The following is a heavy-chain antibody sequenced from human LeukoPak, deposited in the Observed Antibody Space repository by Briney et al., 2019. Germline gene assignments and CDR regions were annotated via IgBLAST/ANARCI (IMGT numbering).Heavy chain of an antibody. CDR2: IYTSGST. CDR1: GGSISSYY. CDR3: ARSPSFWSGYSNRLYFDY. Sequence: SETLSLTCTVSGGSISSYYWSWIRQPAGKGLEWIGRIYTSGSTNYNPSLKSRVTISVDTSKNQFSLKLSSVTAADTAAYYCARSPSFWSGYSNRLYFDYWGQGTLVTVSS. V-gene: IGHV4-4*07. J-gene: IGHJ4*02. D-gene: IGHD3-3*01.